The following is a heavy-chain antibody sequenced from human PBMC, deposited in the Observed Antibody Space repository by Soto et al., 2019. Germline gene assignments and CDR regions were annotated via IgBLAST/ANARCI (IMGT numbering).Heavy chain of an antibody. D-gene: IGHD3-9*01. J-gene: IGHJ4*02. CDR2: INAGNGNT. V-gene: IGHV1-3*01. Sequence: GASVKVSCKASGYTFTSYAMHWVRQAPGQRLEWMGWINAGNGNTKYSQKFQGRVTITRDTSASTAYMELSSLRSEDTAVYYCAGYDILTGYIDHWGQGTLVTVSS. CDR1: GYTFTSYA. CDR3: AGYDILTGYIDH.